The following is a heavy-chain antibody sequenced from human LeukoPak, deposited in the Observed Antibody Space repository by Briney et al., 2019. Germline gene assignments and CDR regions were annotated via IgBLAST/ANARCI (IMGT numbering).Heavy chain of an antibody. D-gene: IGHD6-19*01. Sequence: GGSLRLSCAASRFTFNIYSMKWVRQARGRGVGWVSSISSSSTFIYYADSVKGRFTISRDNPKNSLYLQMNRLRAEDTAVYYCARVFALRAVAASGYWGQGTLVTVSS. CDR2: ISSSSTFI. J-gene: IGHJ4*02. V-gene: IGHV3-21*01. CDR1: RFTFNIYS. CDR3: ARVFALRAVAASGY.